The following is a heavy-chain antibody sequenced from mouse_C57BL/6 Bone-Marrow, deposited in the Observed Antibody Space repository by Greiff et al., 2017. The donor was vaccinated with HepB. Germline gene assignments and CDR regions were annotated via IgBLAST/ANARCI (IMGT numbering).Heavy chain of an antibody. Sequence: QVQLQQPGAELVKPGASVKLSCKASGYTFTSYWMHWVKQRPGRGLEWIGRIDPNSGGTKYNEKFKSKATLTVDKPSSTAYMELSSLTSEDSAVYYCVSNYYGSPYYFDYWGQGTTLTVSS. CDR3: VSNYYGSPYYFDY. J-gene: IGHJ2*01. V-gene: IGHV1-72*01. CDR1: GYTFTSYW. CDR2: IDPNSGGT. D-gene: IGHD1-1*01.